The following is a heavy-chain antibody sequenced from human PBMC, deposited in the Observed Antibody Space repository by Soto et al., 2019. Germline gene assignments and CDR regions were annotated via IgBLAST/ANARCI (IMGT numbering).Heavy chain of an antibody. D-gene: IGHD2-15*01. CDR3: ARDSCSGGSCYCAH. V-gene: IGHV3-21*01. CDR1: GFTFSSYS. Sequence: EVQLVESGGGLVKPGGSLRLSCAASGFTFSSYSMNWVRQAPGKGLEWVSSISSSSSYIYYADSVKGRFIISRDNAKNSLYLQMNSLRAEDTAVYYCARDSCSGGSCYCAHWGQGTLVTVSS. CDR2: ISSSSSYI. J-gene: IGHJ4*02.